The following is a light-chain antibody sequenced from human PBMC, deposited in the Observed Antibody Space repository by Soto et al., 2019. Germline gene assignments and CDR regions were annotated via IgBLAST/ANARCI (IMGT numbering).Light chain of an antibody. CDR2: AAS. Sequence: DIQMTQSPSSLSASVGDRVTITCRASQGITDYLAWYQQKPGQVPNLLIYAASTLQSGLPCRFSASGSGTDFTLTITGLQPEYVATYYCQNYNSAPWTFGQGTKVEIK. CDR3: QNYNSAPWT. CDR1: QGITDY. V-gene: IGKV1-27*01. J-gene: IGKJ1*01.